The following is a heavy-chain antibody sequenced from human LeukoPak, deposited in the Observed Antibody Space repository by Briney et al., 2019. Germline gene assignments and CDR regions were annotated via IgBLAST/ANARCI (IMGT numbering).Heavy chain of an antibody. J-gene: IGHJ4*02. V-gene: IGHV3-33*01. CDR1: GFTLSNYA. D-gene: IGHD7-27*01. Sequence: GGSLRLSCAASGFTLSNYAMHWVRQAPGKGLEWVAVIWNDGGNENYADSVKGRFTISRDTSKNTLSLQMNNLGVDDTAVYWCASAGKLGGTNWGTIDSWGRGTLVNVYS. CDR3: ASAGKLGGTNWGTIDS. CDR2: IWNDGGNE.